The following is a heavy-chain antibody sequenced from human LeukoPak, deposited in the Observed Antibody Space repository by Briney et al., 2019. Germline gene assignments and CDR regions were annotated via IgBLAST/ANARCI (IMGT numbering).Heavy chain of an antibody. J-gene: IGHJ5*02. D-gene: IGHD4-23*01. CDR3: AKDNGGSVVTLGWFDP. CDR1: GFTFDDYA. CDR2: ISWNSGSI. Sequence: PGGSLRLSCAASGFTFDDYAMHWVRQAPGKGLEWVSGISWNSGSIGYADSVKGRFTISRDNAKNSLYLQMNSLRAEDTALNYCAKDNGGSVVTLGWFDPWGQGTLVTVPS. V-gene: IGHV3-9*01.